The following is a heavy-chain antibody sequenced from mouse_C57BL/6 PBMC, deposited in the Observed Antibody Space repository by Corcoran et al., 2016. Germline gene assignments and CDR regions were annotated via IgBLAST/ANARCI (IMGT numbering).Heavy chain of an antibody. CDR3: ARSTFFDY. CDR2: INTYSGVP. V-gene: IGHV9-3*01. CDR1: GYTFTTYG. J-gene: IGHJ2*01. Sequence: QIQLVQSGPELKKPGETVKISCKASGYTFTTYGMSWVKQAPGKGLKWMGWINTYSGVPTYADDFKGRFAFSLETSASTAYLQINNLKNEYTATYFCARSTFFDYWGQGTTLTVSS.